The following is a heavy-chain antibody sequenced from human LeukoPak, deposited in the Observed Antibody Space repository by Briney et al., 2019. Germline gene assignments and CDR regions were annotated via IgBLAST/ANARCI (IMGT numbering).Heavy chain of an antibody. J-gene: IGHJ4*02. V-gene: IGHV1-69*01. CDR3: ASSPYHSYSSFMSEGKGSPLFFDY. CDR2: IIPIFGTA. D-gene: IGHD6-6*01. CDR1: GGTFSSYA. Sequence: ASVKVSCKASGGTFSSYAISWVRQAPGQGLERMGGIIPIFGTANYAQKFQGRVTITADESTSTAYMELSSLRSEDTAVYYCASSPYHSYSSFMSEGKGSPLFFDYWGQGTLVTVSS.